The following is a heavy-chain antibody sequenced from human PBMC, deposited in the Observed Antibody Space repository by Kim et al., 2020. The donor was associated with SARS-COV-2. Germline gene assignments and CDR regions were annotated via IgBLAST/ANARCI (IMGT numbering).Heavy chain of an antibody. CDR1: GFTFSSYA. Sequence: GGSLRLSCAASGFTFSSYAMTWVRQAPGKGLEWVSSITGGGGTTYYADSVKGRFTISRDNSKSTLYLQMNSLSAEDTAVYYCTKAARGWVGDYWGQGTLGTVSS. D-gene: IGHD3-10*01. CDR2: ITGGGGTT. CDR3: TKAARGWVGDY. V-gene: IGHV3-23*01. J-gene: IGHJ4*02.